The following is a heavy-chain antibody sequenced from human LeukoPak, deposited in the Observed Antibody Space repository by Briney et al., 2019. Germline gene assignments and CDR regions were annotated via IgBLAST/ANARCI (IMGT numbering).Heavy chain of an antibody. CDR3: TRGMVSSWYAFPAFDY. J-gene: IGHJ4*02. D-gene: IGHD6-13*01. V-gene: IGHV3-48*04. CDR2: IGSSSSTT. Sequence: GGSLRLSCAASGFTFSSYSMNWVRQAPGKGLEWVSYIGSSSSTTYYADSVKGRFTISRDNAKNSLYLQMNSLRAEDTAVYYCTRGMVSSWYAFPAFDYWGQGTLVTVSS. CDR1: GFTFSSYS.